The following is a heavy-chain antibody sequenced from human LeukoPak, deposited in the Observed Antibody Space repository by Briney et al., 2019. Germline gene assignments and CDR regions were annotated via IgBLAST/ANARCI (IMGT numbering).Heavy chain of an antibody. D-gene: IGHD3-10*01. CDR2: LKEDVSAR. J-gene: IGHJ4*02. CDR3: ARGPTYGSRSDFLES. Sequence: PGGSLRLSCVASGFSISSHWMSWVRQAPGKGLEWVASLKEDVSARNLVDSVKGRFTISTDNAKNSLYLQMNSLRVEDTAVYYCARGPTYGSRSDFLESWGLGTPVTVSS. V-gene: IGHV3-7*01. CDR1: GFSISSHW.